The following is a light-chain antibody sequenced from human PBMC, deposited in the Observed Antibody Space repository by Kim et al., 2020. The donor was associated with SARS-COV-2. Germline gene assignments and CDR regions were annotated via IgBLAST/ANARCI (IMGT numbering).Light chain of an antibody. CDR3: QAWGGSNYV. CDR2: RDS. J-gene: IGLJ1*01. V-gene: IGLV3-9*01. Sequence: VCVGQKSRFTCGGDNIGGDNVLWYQRKPGQAPVLVIYRDSNRPSGIPERFSGSNSGNTATLTISRAQGGDEADYYCQAWGGSNYVFGSGTKVTFL. CDR1: NIGGDN.